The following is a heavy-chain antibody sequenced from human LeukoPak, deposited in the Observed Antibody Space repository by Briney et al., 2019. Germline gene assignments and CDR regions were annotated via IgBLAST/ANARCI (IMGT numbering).Heavy chain of an antibody. Sequence: GGSLRLSCAASGFTFSSYWMHWVRQAPGKGLVWVSRINSDGSSTRYADSVKGRFTISRDNAKNTLYLQMNSLRAEDTAVYYCAKGLRKLIVGSTEYYFDYWGQGTLVTVSS. D-gene: IGHD1-26*01. CDR3: AKGLRKLIVGSTEYYFDY. CDR2: INSDGSST. J-gene: IGHJ4*02. CDR1: GFTFSSYW. V-gene: IGHV3-74*01.